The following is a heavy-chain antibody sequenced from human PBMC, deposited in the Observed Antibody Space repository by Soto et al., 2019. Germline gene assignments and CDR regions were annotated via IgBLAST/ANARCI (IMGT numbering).Heavy chain of an antibody. J-gene: IGHJ6*03. D-gene: IGHD1-26*01. V-gene: IGHV3-66*01. Sequence: GGSLRLSCAASGFTVSSNYMSWVRQAPEKCLEWVSVIYSGGSTYYADSVKGRFTISRDNSKNTLYLQMNSLRAEDTAVYYCARGEGHSANKIYYYFMAVWGNGTTVTVSS. CDR3: ARGEGHSANKIYYYFMAV. CDR2: IYSGGST. CDR1: GFTVSSNY.